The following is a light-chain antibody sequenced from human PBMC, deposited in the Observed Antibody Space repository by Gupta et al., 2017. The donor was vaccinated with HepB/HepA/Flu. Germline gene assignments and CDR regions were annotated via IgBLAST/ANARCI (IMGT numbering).Light chain of an antibody. CDR3: AAWDDSLWGV. V-gene: IGLV1-47*01. CDR1: SSNIEKYH. Sequence: QSVRTQPPSAPGTPGQRGTSSCPGSSSNIEKYHVYWYQPVPGTAPKLLIYRNIQRPSGVPDRFSGSKSGTSASLAISELRSEDEADYYCAAWDDSLWGVFGGGTKLTVL. CDR2: RNI. J-gene: IGLJ3*02.